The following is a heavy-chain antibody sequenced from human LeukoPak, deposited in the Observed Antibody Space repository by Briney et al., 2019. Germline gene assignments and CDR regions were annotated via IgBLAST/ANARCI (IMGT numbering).Heavy chain of an antibody. D-gene: IGHD3-3*01. Sequence: PSDTLSLLCTVSGGSISRCSYHWGRIRRPPGKGLEWLGGIYYSGSPYYHPSLKIRVTISVGTSKNQLSLKLSPVTAADTAVYYCARRYVFWSGYPDGMDVWRQGTTVTVSS. CDR1: GGSISRCSYH. CDR3: ARRYVFWSGYPDGMDV. J-gene: IGHJ6*02. CDR2: IYYSGSP. V-gene: IGHV4-39*01.